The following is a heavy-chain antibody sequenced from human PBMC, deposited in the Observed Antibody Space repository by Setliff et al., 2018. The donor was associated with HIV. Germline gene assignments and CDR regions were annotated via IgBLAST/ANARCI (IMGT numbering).Heavy chain of an antibody. V-gene: IGHV4-4*02. J-gene: IGHJ6*02. D-gene: IGHD6-13*01. CDR3: ARDLKQLAPYYYYYYGMDV. Sequence: PSETLSLTCVVSGGSISSGNWWGWVRQPPGKGLEWIEEIYHSGSTNYNASLKSRVTISVDKSENQFSLKLSSVTAADTAVYYCARDLKQLAPYYYYYYGMDVWGQGTTVTVSS. CDR2: IYHSGST. CDR1: GGSISSGNW.